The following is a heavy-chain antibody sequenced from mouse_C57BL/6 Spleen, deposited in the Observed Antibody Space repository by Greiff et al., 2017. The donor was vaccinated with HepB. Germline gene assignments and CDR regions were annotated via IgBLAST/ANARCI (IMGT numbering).Heavy chain of an antibody. Sequence: VKLMESGGGLVKPGGSLKLSCAASGFTFSSYAMSWVRQTPEKRLEWVATISDGGSYTYYPDNVKGRFTISRDNAKNNLYLQMSHLKSEDTAMYYCAREGDGYPRGYFDYWGQGTTLTVSS. J-gene: IGHJ2*01. V-gene: IGHV5-4*01. CDR3: AREGDGYPRGYFDY. D-gene: IGHD2-3*01. CDR1: GFTFSSYA. CDR2: ISDGGSYT.